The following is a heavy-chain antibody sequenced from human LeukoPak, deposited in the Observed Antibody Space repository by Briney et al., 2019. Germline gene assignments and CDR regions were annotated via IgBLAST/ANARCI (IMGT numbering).Heavy chain of an antibody. Sequence: ASVRVSCKASGYTFTSYGISWVRQAPGQGLEWMGWISAYNGNTNYAQKLQGRVTMTTDTSTSTAYMDLRSLRSDDTAVYYCAREVSGSYTHYFDYWGQGTLVTVSS. CDR3: AREVSGSYTHYFDY. V-gene: IGHV1-18*01. D-gene: IGHD1-26*01. J-gene: IGHJ4*02. CDR2: ISAYNGNT. CDR1: GYTFTSYG.